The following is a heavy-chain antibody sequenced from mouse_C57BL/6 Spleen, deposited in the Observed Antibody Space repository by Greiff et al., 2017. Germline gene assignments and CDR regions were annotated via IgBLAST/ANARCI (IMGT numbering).Heavy chain of an antibody. J-gene: IGHJ4*01. CDR2: IDPEDGET. V-gene: IGHV14-2*01. CDR3: ARWYYGSSYDYYAMDY. D-gene: IGHD1-1*01. Sequence: EVQRVESGAELVKPGASVKLSCTASGFNIKDYYMHWVKQRTEQGLEWIGRIDPEDGETKYAPKFQGKATITADTSSNTAYLQLSSLTSEDTAVYYCARWYYGSSYDYYAMDYWGQGTSVTVSS. CDR1: GFNIKDYY.